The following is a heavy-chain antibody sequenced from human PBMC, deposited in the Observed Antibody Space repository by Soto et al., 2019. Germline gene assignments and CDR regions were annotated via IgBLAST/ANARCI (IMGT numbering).Heavy chain of an antibody. Sequence: ASVKVSCKASGYTFTGYYMHWVRQAPGQGLEWMGWINPNSGGTNYAQKFQGWVTMTRDTSISTAYMERSRLRSDDTAVYYCAREMPGAARPLSYGYYYGMDVWGQGTTVTVSS. CDR1: GYTFTGYY. CDR2: INPNSGGT. J-gene: IGHJ6*02. CDR3: AREMPGAARPLSYGYYYGMDV. D-gene: IGHD6-6*01. V-gene: IGHV1-2*04.